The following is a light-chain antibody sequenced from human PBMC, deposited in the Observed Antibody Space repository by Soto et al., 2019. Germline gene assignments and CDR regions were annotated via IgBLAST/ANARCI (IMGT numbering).Light chain of an antibody. CDR3: QQGSSSPLT. CDR1: QTISTY. V-gene: IGKV1-39*01. J-gene: IGKJ4*01. CDR2: AAS. Sequence: DIQMTQSPSSLSASVGDRVTITCRASQTISTYLNWYQQRPGKAPKVLIYAASSLQSGVPSRFSGSGSGTDFTLTISSLQPEDFATYYCQQGSSSPLTFGGGTRVEI.